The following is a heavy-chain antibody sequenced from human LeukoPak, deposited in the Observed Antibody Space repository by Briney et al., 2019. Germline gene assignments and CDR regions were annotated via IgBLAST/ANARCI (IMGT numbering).Heavy chain of an antibody. CDR1: GFTFSSYW. CDR3: ARGLTPITIFGVVSGYYYYYMDV. CDR2: IRDDGGEI. Sequence: GGSLRLSCEASGFTFSSYWMSWVRQAPGKGLEWVANIRDDGGEIYYVDSVKGRFTISRDNAKNSLYLQMNSLRAEDTAVYYCARGLTPITIFGVVSGYYYYYMDVWGKGTTVTVSS. D-gene: IGHD3-3*01. V-gene: IGHV3-7*01. J-gene: IGHJ6*03.